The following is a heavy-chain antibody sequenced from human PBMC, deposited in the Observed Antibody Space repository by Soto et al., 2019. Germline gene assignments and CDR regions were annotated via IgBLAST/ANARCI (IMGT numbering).Heavy chain of an antibody. Sequence: SETLSLTCTVSGGSISSYYWSWIRQPPGKGLEWIGYIYYSGSTNYNPSLKSRVTISVDTSKNQFFLKLSSVTAADTAVYYCARLNGRSVATIGDYYYYMDVWGKGTTVTVSS. CDR3: ARLNGRSVATIGDYYYYMDV. J-gene: IGHJ6*03. CDR1: GGSISSYY. D-gene: IGHD5-12*01. V-gene: IGHV4-59*08. CDR2: IYYSGST.